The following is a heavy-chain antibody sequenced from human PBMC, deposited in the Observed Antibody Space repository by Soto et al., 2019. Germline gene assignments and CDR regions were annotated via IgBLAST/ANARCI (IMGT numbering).Heavy chain of an antibody. D-gene: IGHD6-13*01. V-gene: IGHV4-59*01. CDR2: IYHSGST. J-gene: IGHJ6*02. CDR3: ARANVAAAGTWYYGMDV. Sequence: SETLSLTCTVSGGSIRTYYWNWIRQPPGRGLEWIGYIYHSGSTNYNSSLKSRVTMSVDTSKSQFSLKLSSVTAADTAVYYCARANVAAAGTWYYGMDVWGQGTTVTVSS. CDR1: GGSIRTYY.